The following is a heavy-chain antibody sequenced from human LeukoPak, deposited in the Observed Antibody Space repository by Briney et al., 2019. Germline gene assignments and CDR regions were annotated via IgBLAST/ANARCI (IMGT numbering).Heavy chain of an antibody. J-gene: IGHJ4*02. CDR1: GGTFSSYA. CDR2: IIPIFGTA. Sequence: GASVKVSCKASGGTFSSYAISWVRQAPGQGLEWMGGIIPIFGTANYAQKFQGRVTITTDESTSTAYMELSSLRSEDTAVYYCATNERVRYFDWLLLYWGQGTLVTVSS. CDR3: ATNERVRYFDWLLLY. D-gene: IGHD3-9*01. V-gene: IGHV1-69*05.